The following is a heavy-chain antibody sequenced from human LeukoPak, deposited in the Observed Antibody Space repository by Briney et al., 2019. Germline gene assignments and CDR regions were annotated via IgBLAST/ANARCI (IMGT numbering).Heavy chain of an antibody. Sequence: SETLSLTCTVSGGSLSNYYWSWIRQPAGKGLEWIGRINTSGSTNYNPSLKSRVTMSADTSKNQFSLQLSSVTATVSAVYYCARGRAVGEYWGQGIQVSVSS. J-gene: IGHJ4*02. CDR3: ARGRAVGEY. CDR2: INTSGST. D-gene: IGHD6-19*01. V-gene: IGHV4-4*07. CDR1: GGSLSNYY.